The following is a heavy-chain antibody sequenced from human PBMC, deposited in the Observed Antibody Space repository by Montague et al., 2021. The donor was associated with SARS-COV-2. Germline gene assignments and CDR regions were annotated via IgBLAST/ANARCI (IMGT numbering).Heavy chain of an antibody. CDR2: IFHDGTSRS. Sequence: SETLSLTCAVSGDSMTRRWWTWVRQPPGQRLQWIGEIFHDGTSRSKYXWAVKSRVTISIDTSKNQFFLRLSSVTAADTALYFCTRARSKAIDYWGQGALVTVSS. D-gene: IGHD2/OR15-2a*01. J-gene: IGHJ4*02. V-gene: IGHV4-4*02. CDR3: TRARSKAIDY. CDR1: GDSMTRRW.